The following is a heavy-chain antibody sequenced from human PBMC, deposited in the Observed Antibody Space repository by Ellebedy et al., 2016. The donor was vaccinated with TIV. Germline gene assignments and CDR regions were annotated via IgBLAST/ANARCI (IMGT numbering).Heavy chain of an antibody. Sequence: GESLKISCGASGFSFSNFAMTWVRQAPGKGLEWVSSISASGISTDYADSVRGRVTISRDNSRNTLYLQMDSLRADDTAVYYCAKLDSSGYYYGRSDYWGQGTLVTVSS. CDR2: ISASGIST. CDR3: AKLDSSGYYYGRSDY. D-gene: IGHD3-22*01. V-gene: IGHV3-23*01. J-gene: IGHJ4*02. CDR1: GFSFSNFA.